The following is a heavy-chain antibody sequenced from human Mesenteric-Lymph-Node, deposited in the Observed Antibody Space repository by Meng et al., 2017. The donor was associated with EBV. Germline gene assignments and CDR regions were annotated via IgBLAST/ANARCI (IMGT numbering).Heavy chain of an antibody. CDR1: GGSVSSGSYY. D-gene: IGHD3-10*01. CDR3: ARGAYEGSGSKFAD. V-gene: IGHV4-30-4*08. CDR2: MYSSGST. J-gene: IGHJ4*02. Sequence: HAQLQEAGPGLAEPSEILSLTCTVSGGSVSSGSYYWNWIRQPPGKGLEWIGYMYSSGSTYYNPSLESRFAMSLDTYKNQFSLRLTSVTAADTALYYCARGAYEGSGSKFADWGQGTLVTVSS.